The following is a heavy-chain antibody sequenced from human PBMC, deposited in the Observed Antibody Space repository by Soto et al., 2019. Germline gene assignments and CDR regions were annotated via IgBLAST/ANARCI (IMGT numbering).Heavy chain of an antibody. Sequence: QVQLVQSGDEVKKPGASVKVSCKASGYIFVNYGIAWVRQAPGQGLEWMGWISPYTGNTHSATKVQGRLTMTTDTSTSTAYMDLGSLTPDDTAVYYYVMVDNYVTPTPQDVWGQGTTVTVSS. D-gene: IGHD3-16*01. CDR1: GYIFVNYG. CDR2: ISPYTGNT. CDR3: VMVDNYVTPTPQDV. V-gene: IGHV1-18*01. J-gene: IGHJ6*02.